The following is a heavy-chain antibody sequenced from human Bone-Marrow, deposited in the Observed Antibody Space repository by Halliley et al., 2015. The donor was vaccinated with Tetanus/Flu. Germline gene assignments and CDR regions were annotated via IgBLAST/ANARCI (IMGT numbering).Heavy chain of an antibody. V-gene: IGHV4-59*09. CDR3: ARGGASSFPLDL. CDR2: ISESGKT. J-gene: IGHJ2*01. Sequence: GWLGNISESGKTNNHPSRRSRVTLSVDTSENQFSLKMRSVAAADTAIYYCARGGASSFPLDLWGRGTLVTVSS.